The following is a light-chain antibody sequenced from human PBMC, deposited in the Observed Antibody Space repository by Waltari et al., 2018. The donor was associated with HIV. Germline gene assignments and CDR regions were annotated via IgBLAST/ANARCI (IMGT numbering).Light chain of an antibody. V-gene: IGLV1-40*01. Sequence: QSVLTQPPSVSGAPGQRVTISCTGSSSNIGAGYDVHWYQQLPGTAPKLLIYGNSNRTSGVPDRCSGSKSGTSASLAITGLQAEDEADYYCQSYDSSLSGSWVFGGGTKLTVL. CDR1: SSNIGAGYD. CDR2: GNS. J-gene: IGLJ3*02. CDR3: QSYDSSLSGSWV.